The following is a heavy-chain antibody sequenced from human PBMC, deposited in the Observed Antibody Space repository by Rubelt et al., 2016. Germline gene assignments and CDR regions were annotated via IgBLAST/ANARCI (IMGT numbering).Heavy chain of an antibody. CDR1: GYSISSSYY. V-gene: IGHV4-38-2*02. Sequence: QVQLQESGPGLVKPSETLSLTCTVSGYSISSSYYWGWIRQPPGKGLEWIGSIYHSGSTYYNPSLKSRVTISLDTSKNQFSLSLSSVAAADTAVYYWARAARSRGQGGFDYWGQGTLVTVSS. CDR3: ARAARSRGQGGFDY. J-gene: IGHJ4*02. CDR2: IYHSGST. D-gene: IGHD6-6*01.